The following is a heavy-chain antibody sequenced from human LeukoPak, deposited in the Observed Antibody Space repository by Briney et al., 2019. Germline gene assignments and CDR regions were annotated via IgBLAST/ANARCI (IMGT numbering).Heavy chain of an antibody. CDR1: GFTFSSYW. CDR3: VRDNGYCSSTSCYYYYMDV. J-gene: IGHJ6*03. D-gene: IGHD2-2*03. Sequence: GVLRLSCAASGFTFSSYWMSWVRQAPGKGLEWVANIKQDGSENYYVDSVKGRFTIFRDNAKNSLYLQMNSLRAEDTAVYYCVRDNGYCSSTSCYYYYMDVWGKGTTVTISS. CDR2: IKQDGSEN. V-gene: IGHV3-7*01.